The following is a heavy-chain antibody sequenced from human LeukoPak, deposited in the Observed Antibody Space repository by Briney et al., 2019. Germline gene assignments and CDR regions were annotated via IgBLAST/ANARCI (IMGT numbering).Heavy chain of an antibody. CDR1: GGSIISTIYY. CDR2: IYYSGST. D-gene: IGHD3-16*01. J-gene: IGHJ6*03. Sequence: PSETLSLTCTVSGGSIISTIYYWGWIRQPPGKGLEWIGYIYYSGSTNYNPSLKSRVTISVATSKNQFSLKLSSVTAADTAVYFCARERGGSKLSGLYGRDYYYMDVWGKGTTVTVSS. CDR3: ARERGGSKLSGLYGRDYYYMDV. V-gene: IGHV4-61*01.